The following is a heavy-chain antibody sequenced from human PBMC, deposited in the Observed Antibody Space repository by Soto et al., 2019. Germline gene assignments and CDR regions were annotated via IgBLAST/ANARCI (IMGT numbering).Heavy chain of an antibody. J-gene: IGHJ4*02. V-gene: IGHV4-4*07. D-gene: IGHD5-12*01. CDR1: GDSISSYS. CDR3: TKNSAYALDY. Sequence: PXGTLSLTCAVSGDSISSYSWNWIRQTAGRGLEWIGRVYPSGHTQYRSSFETRVTVSVDTSKNQFSLKLTSVTAADTAVYYCTKNSAYALDYWGQGTLVTVSS. CDR2: VYPSGHT.